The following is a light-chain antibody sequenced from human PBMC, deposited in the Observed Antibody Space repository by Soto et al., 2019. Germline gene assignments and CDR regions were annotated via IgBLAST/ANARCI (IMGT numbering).Light chain of an antibody. Sequence: QTVVTQEPSLTVSPGGTVTLTCGSSTGAVTSGLYPYWFQQKPGQAPRTLIYDATNKHSWTPARFSGSLLGGKAALTLSGAQPEDEADYYCLLVHGGIVTFGGGTKLTVL. CDR1: TGAVTSGLY. J-gene: IGLJ2*01. CDR2: DAT. CDR3: LLVHGGIVT. V-gene: IGLV7-46*01.